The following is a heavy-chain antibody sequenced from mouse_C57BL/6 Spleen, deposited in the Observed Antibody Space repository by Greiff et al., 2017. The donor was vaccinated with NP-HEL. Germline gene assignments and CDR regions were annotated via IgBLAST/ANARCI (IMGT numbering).Heavy chain of an antibody. CDR1: GFSFNTYA. V-gene: IGHV10-1*01. Sequence: EVQRVESGGGLVQPKGSLKLSCAASGFSFNTYAMNWVRQAPGKGLEWVARIRSKSNNYATYYADSVKDRFTISRDDSESMLYLQMNNLKTEDTAMYYCVRHDIYDGYYDYAMDYWGQGTSVTVSS. J-gene: IGHJ4*01. CDR3: VRHDIYDGYYDYAMDY. D-gene: IGHD2-3*01. CDR2: IRSKSNNYAT.